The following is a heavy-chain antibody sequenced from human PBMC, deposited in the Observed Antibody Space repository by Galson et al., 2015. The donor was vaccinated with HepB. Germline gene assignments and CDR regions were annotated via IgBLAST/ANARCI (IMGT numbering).Heavy chain of an antibody. D-gene: IGHD6-19*01. CDR1: GYTFTSYG. V-gene: IGHV1-18*04. J-gene: IGHJ6*02. Sequence: SVKVSCKASGYTFTSYGISWVRQAPGQGLEWMGWISAYNGNTNYAQKLQGRVTMTTDTSTSTAYMELRSLRSDDTAVYYCARGNGSGWYYYYYYGMDVWGQGTTVTVSS. CDR2: ISAYNGNT. CDR3: ARGNGSGWYYYYYYGMDV.